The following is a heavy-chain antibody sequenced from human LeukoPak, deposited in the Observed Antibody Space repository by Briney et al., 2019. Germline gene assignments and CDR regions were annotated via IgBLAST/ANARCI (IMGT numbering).Heavy chain of an antibody. CDR2: IILIFGIA. Sequence: SVKVSCKASGGTFSSYAISWVRQAPGQGLEWMGRIILIFGIANYAQKFQGRVTMTTETSTSTAYMELRSLRSDDTAVYYCARHAYGDYAQLFDYWGQGTLVTVSS. CDR3: ARHAYGDYAQLFDY. J-gene: IGHJ4*02. V-gene: IGHV1-69*04. CDR1: GGTFSSYA. D-gene: IGHD4-17*01.